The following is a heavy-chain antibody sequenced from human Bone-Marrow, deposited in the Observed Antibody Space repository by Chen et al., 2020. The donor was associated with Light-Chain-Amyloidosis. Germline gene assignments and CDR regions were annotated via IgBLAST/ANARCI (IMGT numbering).Heavy chain of an antibody. J-gene: IGHJ4*02. CDR3: ARADYIYRSFDY. Sequence: QVQLQESGPGLVKPSQTLSLTCTVPGDSLDSGNYYWSWIRQHPGKGLEWIGYIYFSVNTYYNPSLQSRVTISLDTFNNQFSLRLISVTAADTSVYYCARADYIYRSFDYWGQGILVTVSS. CDR1: GDSLDSGNYY. CDR2: IYFSVNT. V-gene: IGHV4-31*03. D-gene: IGHD4-4*01.